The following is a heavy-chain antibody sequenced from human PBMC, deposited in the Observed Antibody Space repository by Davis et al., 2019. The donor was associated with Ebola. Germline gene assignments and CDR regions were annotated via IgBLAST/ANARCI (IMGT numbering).Heavy chain of an antibody. J-gene: IGHJ6*04. V-gene: IGHV4-30-4*08. D-gene: IGHD6-13*01. Sequence: SETLSLTCTVSGGSISSGDYYWSWIRQHPGKGLESIGYIYYSGTTYYNPSLRSRVTISVDTSKNQFSLKLSSVTAADTAVYYCARDSSSWYESAYYYGMDVWGKGTTVTVSS. CDR2: IYYSGTT. CDR1: GGSISSGDYY. CDR3: ARDSSSWYESAYYYGMDV.